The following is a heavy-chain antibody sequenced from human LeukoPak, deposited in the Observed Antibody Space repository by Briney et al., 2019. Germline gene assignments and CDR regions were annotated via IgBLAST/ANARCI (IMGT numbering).Heavy chain of an antibody. D-gene: IGHD3-22*01. CDR1: GFRFDDYG. CDR2: ISSSSSYI. V-gene: IGHV3-21*01. CDR3: ARDRRAGYDSSGYYEIDAFDT. Sequence: GGSLRLSCAASGFRFDDYGMNWVRQAPGKGLEWVSSISSSSSYIYYADSVKGRFTISRDNAKNSLYLQMNSLRAEDTAVYYCARDRRAGYDSSGYYEIDAFDTWGQGTMVTVSS. J-gene: IGHJ3*02.